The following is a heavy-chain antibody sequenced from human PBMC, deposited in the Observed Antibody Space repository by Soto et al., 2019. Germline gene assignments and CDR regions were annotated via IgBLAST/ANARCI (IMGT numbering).Heavy chain of an antibody. CDR3: ARERGYYYDSSGYYSAWFDP. Sequence: QVQLVQSGAEVKKPGSSVKVSCKASGGTFSSYAISWVRQAPGHGLEWMGGLIPMFGTANYAQKFQGRVTITADESTSTGYMEVSSLRSEDTAVYYCARERGYYYDSSGYYSAWFDPWGEGTLVTVSS. D-gene: IGHD3-22*01. V-gene: IGHV1-69*01. CDR2: LIPMFGTA. CDR1: GGTFSSYA. J-gene: IGHJ5*02.